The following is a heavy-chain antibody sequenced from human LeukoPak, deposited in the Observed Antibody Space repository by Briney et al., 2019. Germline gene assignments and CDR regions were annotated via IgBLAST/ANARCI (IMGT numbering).Heavy chain of an antibody. CDR2: IGGGGHTT. CDR1: GFTFSTYA. D-gene: IGHD3-22*01. J-gene: IGHJ6*04. V-gene: IGHV3-23*01. CDR3: AQGPWFYDSSTYYYEGMDV. Sequence: GGSLRLSCAASGFTFSTYAMSWVRQAPGKGLGWVPGIGGGGHTTYYADSVKGRFTISRDNSKNTLYLQMNSLRAEDTAVYYCAQGPWFYDSSTYYYEGMDVWGKGATVTVSS.